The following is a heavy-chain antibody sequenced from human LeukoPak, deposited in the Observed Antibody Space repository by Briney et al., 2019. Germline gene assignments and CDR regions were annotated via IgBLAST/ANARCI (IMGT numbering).Heavy chain of an antibody. CDR2: ITPNSGGT. CDR3: ARDLPKTGYVGALDI. D-gene: IGHD5-12*01. CDR1: GYTFTGYY. J-gene: IGHJ3*02. Sequence: ASVKVSCKASGYTFTGYYMHWVRQAPGQGLEWMGWITPNSGGTNYAQKFQGRVTMTRDTSISTAYMELNSLTSDDTAVYFCARDLPKTGYVGALDIWGQGTMVTVSS. V-gene: IGHV1-2*02.